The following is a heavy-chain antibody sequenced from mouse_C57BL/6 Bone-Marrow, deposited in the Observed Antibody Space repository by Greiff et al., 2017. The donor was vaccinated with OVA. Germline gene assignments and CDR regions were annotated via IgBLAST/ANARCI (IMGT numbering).Heavy chain of an antibody. V-gene: IGHV1-9*01. D-gene: IGHD1-1*01. CDR3: ARSFTTVVAGGGYYFDY. Sequence: QVQLQQSGAELMKPGASVKLSCKATGYTFTGYWIEWVKQRPGHGLEWIGEILPGSGSTNYNERFKGKATFTADTSSSTAYMQLSSLTSEDSAVYYCARSFTTVVAGGGYYFDYWGQGTTLTVSS. CDR1: GYTFTGYW. J-gene: IGHJ2*01. CDR2: ILPGSGST.